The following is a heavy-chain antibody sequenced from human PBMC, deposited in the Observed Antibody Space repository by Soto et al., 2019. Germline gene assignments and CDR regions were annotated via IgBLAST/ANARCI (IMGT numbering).Heavy chain of an antibody. J-gene: IGHJ3*02. Sequence: GASVKVSCKASGYTFTSYGISWGRQAPGQGLEWMGWISAYNGNTNYAQKLQGRVTMTTDTSTSTAYMELRSLRSDDTAVYYCARRKWDSSWGDAFDIWGQGTMVTVSS. CDR3: ARRKWDSSWGDAFDI. V-gene: IGHV1-18*04. CDR2: ISAYNGNT. D-gene: IGHD3-22*01. CDR1: GYTFTSYG.